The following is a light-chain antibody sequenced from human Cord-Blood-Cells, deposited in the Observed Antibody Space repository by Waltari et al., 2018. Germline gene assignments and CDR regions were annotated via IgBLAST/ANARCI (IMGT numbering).Light chain of an antibody. Sequence: XFTXSPAXLXLSPGERATLSCRASQSVSSYLAWYQQKPGQAPRLLIYDACNRATGIPARFIGSGSGTDFTLTISSLEPEDFAVYYCQQRSNWSWTFGQGTKVEIK. CDR2: DAC. CDR3: QQRSNWSWT. CDR1: QSVSSY. J-gene: IGKJ1*01. V-gene: IGKV3-11*01.